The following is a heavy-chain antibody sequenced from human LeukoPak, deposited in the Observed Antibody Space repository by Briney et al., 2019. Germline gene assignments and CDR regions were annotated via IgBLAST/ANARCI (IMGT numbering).Heavy chain of an antibody. CDR1: GYTLTELS. Sequence: ASVKVSCKVSGYTLTELSMHWVRQAPGKGLEWMGGFDPEDGETIHAQKFQGRVTMTEDTSTDTAYMGLSSLRSEDTAVYYCATVSMVRGVQPFYGMDVWGQGTTVTVSS. V-gene: IGHV1-24*01. D-gene: IGHD3-10*01. J-gene: IGHJ6*02. CDR3: ATVSMVRGVQPFYGMDV. CDR2: FDPEDGET.